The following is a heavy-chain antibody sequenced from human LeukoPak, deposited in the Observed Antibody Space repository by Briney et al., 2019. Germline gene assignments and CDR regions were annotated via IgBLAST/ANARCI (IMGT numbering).Heavy chain of an antibody. CDR3: TRDSGTYNWFDP. V-gene: IGHV3-73*01. CDR2: IDKKDKGYATAT. J-gene: IGHJ5*02. CDR1: GFTFSGSA. D-gene: IGHD1-26*01. Sequence: GGSLRLSCAASGFTFSGSAIHWVRQSSGKGLEWVGQIDKKDKGYATATAYAASAKGRFTISRDDSINTAYLKMKSLKTEDTALYYCTRDSGTYNWFDPWGQGTLVTVSS.